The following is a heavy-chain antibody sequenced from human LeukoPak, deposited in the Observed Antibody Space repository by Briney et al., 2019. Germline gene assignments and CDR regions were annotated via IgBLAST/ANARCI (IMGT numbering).Heavy chain of an antibody. V-gene: IGHV3-53*01. CDR2: IYSGGST. J-gene: IGHJ5*02. Sequence: GGSLRLSCAASGFTVSSNYMSWVRQAPGKGLEWVSVIYSGGSTYYADSVKGRFTVSRDNAKNTLYLQMNSLRAEDTAVYYCARDVPHNWFDTWGQGTLATVSS. CDR1: GFTVSSNY. CDR3: ARDVPHNWFDT.